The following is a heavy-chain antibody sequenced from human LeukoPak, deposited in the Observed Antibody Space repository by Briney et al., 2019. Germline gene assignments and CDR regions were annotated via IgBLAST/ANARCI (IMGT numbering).Heavy chain of an antibody. CDR3: ARTYYHGSGSYYLPHFDY. V-gene: IGHV1-18*01. CDR1: GYTFTSYG. J-gene: IGHJ4*02. CDR2: ISAYNGNT. D-gene: IGHD3-10*01. Sequence: ASVKVSCKASGYTFTSYGISWVRQAPGQGLEWMGWISAYNGNTNYAQKLQGRVTMTTDTSTSTAYMELRSLRSDDTAVYYCARTYYHGSGSYYLPHFDYWGQGTLVTVSS.